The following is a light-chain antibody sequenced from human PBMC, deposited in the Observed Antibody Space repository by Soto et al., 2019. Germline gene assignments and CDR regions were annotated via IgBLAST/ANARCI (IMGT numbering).Light chain of an antibody. CDR3: QQYGGSPIT. CDR1: QSVTTR. J-gene: IGKJ5*01. CDR2: GAS. V-gene: IGKV3-20*01. Sequence: SLASQSVTTRLAWYQHKPGQAPTLLMSGASNRSSGVPVRFSGSGSGTDFTLTITRLEPEDFALYYCQQYGGSPITFGLRTRLEI.